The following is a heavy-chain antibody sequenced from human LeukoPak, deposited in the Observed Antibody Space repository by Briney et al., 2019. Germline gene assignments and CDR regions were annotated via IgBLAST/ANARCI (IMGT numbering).Heavy chain of an antibody. CDR1: GGSISNSYYY. V-gene: IGHV4-39*01. CDR2: IYYSGNT. Sequence: PSETLSLTCTVSGGSISNSYYYWGWIRQPPGKGLEWIGSIYYSGNTYYNPSLKSRGTISVDTSKNQFSLKLSSVTAADTAVYYCARQSTAMGTFDYWGQGTLVPVSS. J-gene: IGHJ4*02. D-gene: IGHD5-18*01. CDR3: ARQSTAMGTFDY.